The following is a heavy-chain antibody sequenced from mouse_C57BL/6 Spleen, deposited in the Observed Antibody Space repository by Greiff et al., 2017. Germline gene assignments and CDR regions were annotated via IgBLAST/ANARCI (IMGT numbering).Heavy chain of an antibody. CDR1: GYTFTSYW. V-gene: IGHV1-69*01. Sequence: VQLQQPGAELVMPGASVKLSCKASGYTFTSYWMHWVKQRPGQGLEWIGEIDPSGTYTNYNQKFKGKSTLTVDKSSSTAYLQLSSLTSEDSAVYYWATSVYYCAISHPYYFDDWGQGTTLTVSS. J-gene: IGHJ2*01. D-gene: IGHD1-1*01. CDR2: IDPSGTYT. CDR3: ATSVYYCAISHPYYFDD.